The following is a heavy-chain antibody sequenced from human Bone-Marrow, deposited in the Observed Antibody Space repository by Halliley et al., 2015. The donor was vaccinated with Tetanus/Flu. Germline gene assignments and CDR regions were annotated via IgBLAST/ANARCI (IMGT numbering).Heavy chain of an antibody. CDR2: IYYSGGT. V-gene: IGHV4-59*01. J-gene: IGHJ3*02. CDR3: ARADGLGPFDI. D-gene: IGHD3-10*01. CDR1: GGSIGTYY. Sequence: GLVKPSETLSLTCTVSGGSIGTYYWNWIRQPPGKGLEWIGYIYYSGGTNYKSSLKSRVTISIDTSKNQFSLKVRSVTAADTAVYYCARADGLGPFDIWGQGTVVTVSS.